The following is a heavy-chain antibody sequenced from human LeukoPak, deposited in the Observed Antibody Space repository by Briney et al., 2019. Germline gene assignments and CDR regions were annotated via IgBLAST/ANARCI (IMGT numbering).Heavy chain of an antibody. CDR1: GINLKGYA. CDR3: AKDRIASPPQGRFDP. Sequence: GSLKPFCATPGINLKGYAMKWVRPASGKGLEWVPAISGSGDSTYYADSVKGRFTISRDNSQNTLYLQMNSLGAEDTAIYYCAKDRIASPPQGRFDPWGQGTLVTVSS. V-gene: IGHV3-23*01. CDR2: ISGSGDST. D-gene: IGHD6-6*01. J-gene: IGHJ5*02.